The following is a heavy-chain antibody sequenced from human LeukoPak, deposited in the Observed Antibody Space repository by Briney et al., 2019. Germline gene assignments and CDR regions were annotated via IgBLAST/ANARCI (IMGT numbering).Heavy chain of an antibody. CDR2: IKSKTDGGTT. V-gene: IGHV3-15*01. CDR1: GFTFSNVW. Sequence: GGSLRLSCAASGFTFSNVWMSWVRQAPGKGLEWVGRIKSKTDGGTTDYAAPVKGRFTISRDDSKNTLYLQMNSLKTEDTAVYYCTTGHYYDSSGYLRGVDYWGQGTLVTVSS. J-gene: IGHJ4*02. D-gene: IGHD3-22*01. CDR3: TTGHYYDSSGYLRGVDY.